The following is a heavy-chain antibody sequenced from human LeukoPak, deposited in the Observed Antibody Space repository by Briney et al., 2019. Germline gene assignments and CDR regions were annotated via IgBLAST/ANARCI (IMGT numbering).Heavy chain of an antibody. CDR3: ARDRAGFYDSTSYYYDAFDI. J-gene: IGHJ3*02. V-gene: IGHV3-21*01. CDR2: ISSSSSYI. Sequence: GGSLRLSCAASGFTFSSYSMNWVRQAPGKGLEWVSSISSSSSYISYADSVKGRFTISRDNAKNSLYLQMNSLRAEDTAVYYCARDRAGFYDSTSYYYDAFDIWGQGTVVTVSS. D-gene: IGHD3-22*01. CDR1: GFTFSSYS.